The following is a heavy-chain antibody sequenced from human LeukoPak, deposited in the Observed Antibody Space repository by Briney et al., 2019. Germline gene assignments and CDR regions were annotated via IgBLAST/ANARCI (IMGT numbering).Heavy chain of an antibody. CDR2: ITHSGSA. CDR3: ARRNPYAWNSASTYYYYYMDV. Sequence: SETLSLTCVVYGGSFSGNYWSWIRQPPGKGLEWIGEITHSGSANYNPSLKSRVTISVDTSKNQFSLKLNSVTAADTAVYYCARRNPYAWNSASTYYYYYMDVWGKGTTVTISS. V-gene: IGHV4-34*01. J-gene: IGHJ6*03. CDR1: GGSFSGNY. D-gene: IGHD1/OR15-1a*01.